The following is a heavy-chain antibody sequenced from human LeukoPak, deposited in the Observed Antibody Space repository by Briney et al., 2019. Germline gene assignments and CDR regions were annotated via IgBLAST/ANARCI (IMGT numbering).Heavy chain of an antibody. Sequence: ASQTLSLTRTVSGGSISSGGYYWSWIRQHPGKGLEWIGYIHNSGSTYYNPSLKSPVSISVDTSKSHFSLRLSSVTAADTAVYYCARGEYYGSGSYYPGDYWGQGTLVTVSS. CDR2: IHNSGST. D-gene: IGHD3-10*01. J-gene: IGHJ4*02. CDR3: ARGEYYGSGSYYPGDY. V-gene: IGHV4-31*01. CDR1: GGSISSGGYY.